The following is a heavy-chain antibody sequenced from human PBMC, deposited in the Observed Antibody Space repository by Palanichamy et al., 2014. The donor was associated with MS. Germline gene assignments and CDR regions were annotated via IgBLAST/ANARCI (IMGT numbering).Heavy chain of an antibody. Sequence: EVQLVESGGGLVQPGGSLRLSCAASGFTFSSYSMNWVRQAPGKGLEWVSYISGSSSNIYYAVSVKGRFTISRDNAKKSVYLQMNNLRVEDTAVYYCARDLEGSSSSRWGQGTLVTVSS. V-gene: IGHV3-48*01. CDR3: ARDLEGSSSSR. CDR2: ISGSSSNI. D-gene: IGHD6-6*01. J-gene: IGHJ4*02. CDR1: GFTFSSYS.